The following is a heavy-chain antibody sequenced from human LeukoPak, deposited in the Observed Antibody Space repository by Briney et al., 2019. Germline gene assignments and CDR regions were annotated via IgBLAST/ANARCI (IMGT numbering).Heavy chain of an antibody. CDR3: ARQDVIAARQLDY. CDR1: GGSISSSSYY. CDR2: IYYSGST. D-gene: IGHD6-6*01. V-gene: IGHV4-39*01. Sequence: PSETLSLTCTVSGGSISSSSYYWGWIRQPPGKGLEWIGSIYYSGSTYYNPSLKSRVTISVDTSKNQFSLKLSSVTATDTAVYYCARQDVIAARQLDYWGQGTLVTVSS. J-gene: IGHJ4*02.